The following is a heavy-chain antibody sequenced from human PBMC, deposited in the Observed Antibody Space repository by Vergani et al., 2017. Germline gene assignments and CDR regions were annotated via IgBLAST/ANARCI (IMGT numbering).Heavy chain of an antibody. D-gene: IGHD1-26*01. Sequence: QLQLQESGPGLVKPSETLSLTCTVSGGSISSSSYYWGWIRQPXGKGLEWIGSIYYSGSTYYNPSLKSRVTISVDTSKNQFSLKLSSVTAADTAVYYCARSSDSGSYYSYYYYYMDVWGKGTTVTVSS. J-gene: IGHJ6*03. CDR3: ARSSDSGSYYSYYYYYMDV. CDR2: IYYSGST. CDR1: GGSISSSSYY. V-gene: IGHV4-39*07.